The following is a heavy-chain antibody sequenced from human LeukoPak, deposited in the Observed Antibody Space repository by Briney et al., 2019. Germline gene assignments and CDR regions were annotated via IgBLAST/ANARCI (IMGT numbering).Heavy chain of an antibody. J-gene: IGHJ4*02. V-gene: IGHV1-2*02. Sequence: ASVKVSCKASGYTFSDYYIHWVRQPPGQGLEWMAWSNPRNGDTNYAQKFQGRVTMTRDTSISTAYMELSRLISDDTAVYYCARVGSSGWYVHPTLDYWGQGTLVTASS. CDR2: SNPRNGDT. D-gene: IGHD6-19*01. CDR1: GYTFSDYY. CDR3: ARVGSSGWYVHPTLDY.